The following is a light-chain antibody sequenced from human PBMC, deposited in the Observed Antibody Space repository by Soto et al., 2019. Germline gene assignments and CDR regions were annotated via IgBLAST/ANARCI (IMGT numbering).Light chain of an antibody. J-gene: IGLJ3*02. Sequence: QSALTQPPSASGSPGQSVTISCTGTNSDVGAYNYVSWYQQHPGKAPKLIICEVTKRPSGVPDRFSGSKSVNTASLTVSGLQAEDEADYYCSSYAGSDNLVFGGGTKLTVL. V-gene: IGLV2-8*01. CDR2: EVT. CDR1: NSDVGAYNY. CDR3: SSYAGSDNLV.